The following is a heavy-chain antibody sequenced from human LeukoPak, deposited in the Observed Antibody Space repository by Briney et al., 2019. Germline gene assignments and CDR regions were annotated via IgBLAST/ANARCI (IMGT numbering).Heavy chain of an antibody. D-gene: IGHD6-13*01. J-gene: IGHJ4*02. CDR3: ARDPGIAAAGTVGYLDS. CDR2: IKQEGSAR. V-gene: IGHV3-7*01. Sequence: GGSLRLSCVASGFSFSSYWMSWVRQTPGKGLEWVANIKQEGSARYYVDSVTGRFTISRDNAMNSLYLQMNSLRVEDTAVYYCARDPGIAAAGTVGYLDSWGQGILVTVS. CDR1: GFSFSSYW.